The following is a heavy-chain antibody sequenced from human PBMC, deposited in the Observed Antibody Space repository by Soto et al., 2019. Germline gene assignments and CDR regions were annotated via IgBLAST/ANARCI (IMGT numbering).Heavy chain of an antibody. Sequence: SETLSLTCTVSGGSISSYYWSWIRQPPGKGLEWIGYIYYSGSTNYNPSLKSRVTISVDTSKNQFSLKLSSVTAADTAVYYCAREKSIAAAGTFWFDPWGQGTLVTVSS. V-gene: IGHV4-59*01. D-gene: IGHD6-13*01. CDR2: IYYSGST. CDR1: GGSISSYY. CDR3: AREKSIAAAGTFWFDP. J-gene: IGHJ5*02.